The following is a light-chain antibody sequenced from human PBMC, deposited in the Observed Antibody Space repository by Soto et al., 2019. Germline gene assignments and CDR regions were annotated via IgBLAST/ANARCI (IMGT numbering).Light chain of an antibody. J-gene: IGLJ3*02. Sequence: QSVLTQPPSVSGAPGQRVTFSCTGSSSNIAAGYDVHWYQQLPGAAPKLLMYRNSHRPSGVPDRFSGSKSGTSASLVITGLQAEDEADYYCQSYDSSLNSRVFGGGTKLIVL. CDR3: QSYDSSLNSRV. V-gene: IGLV1-40*01. CDR1: SSNIAAGYD. CDR2: RNS.